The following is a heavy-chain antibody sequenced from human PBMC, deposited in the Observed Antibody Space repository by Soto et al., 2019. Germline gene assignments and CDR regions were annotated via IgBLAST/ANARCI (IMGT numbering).Heavy chain of an antibody. CDR1: GYAFTSYG. CDR2: ISAYNGDT. Sequence: AQLVQSGGEVKKPGASVKVSCRASGYAFTSYGYAWVRQAPGQGLEWMGWISAYNGDTNYAQKFQDRVTLTTDTSTTTVHMELRNLGSDDTAVYYCARSGAYCTSITCLFDSFWGLGTLVTVSS. J-gene: IGHJ4*02. V-gene: IGHV1-18*01. D-gene: IGHD2-8*01. CDR3: ARSGAYCTSITCLFDSF.